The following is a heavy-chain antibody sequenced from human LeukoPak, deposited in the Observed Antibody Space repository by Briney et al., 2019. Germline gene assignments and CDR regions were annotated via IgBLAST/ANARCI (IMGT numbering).Heavy chain of an antibody. CDR2: IYYSGST. CDR3: ARDLSITMVRGAIITTGGWFDP. Sequence: PSETLSLTCTVSGGSISSYYWSWIRQPPGKGLEWIGYIYYSGSTNYNPSLKSRVTISVDTSKNQFSLKLSSVTAADTAVYYCARDLSITMVRGAIITTGGWFDPWGQGTLVTVSS. D-gene: IGHD3-10*01. J-gene: IGHJ5*02. V-gene: IGHV4-59*01. CDR1: GGSISSYY.